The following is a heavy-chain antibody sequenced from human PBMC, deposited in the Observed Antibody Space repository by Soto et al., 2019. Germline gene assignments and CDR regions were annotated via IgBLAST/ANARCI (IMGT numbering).Heavy chain of an antibody. CDR3: ARIPYASASVDY. CDR2: VYNSGST. V-gene: IGHV4-59*02. CDR1: GFSVSSTY. Sequence: SEPLSPTCSVSGFSVSSTYWGWVQQSPGKVLEWIGYVYNSGSTIYSPSLKSRITISMDPSKNQFSLRLRSVTAADTAVSYCARIPYASASVDYRGQGNLVTVSS. J-gene: IGHJ4*02. D-gene: IGHD2-2*01.